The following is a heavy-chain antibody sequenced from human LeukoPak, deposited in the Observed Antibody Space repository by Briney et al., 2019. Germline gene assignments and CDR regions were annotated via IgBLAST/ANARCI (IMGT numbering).Heavy chain of an antibody. CDR1: GYTFTGYY. CDR2: ISAYNGNT. J-gene: IGHJ5*02. Sequence: WASVKVSCKASGYTFTGYYMHWVRQAPGQGLEWMGWISAYNGNTNYAQKLQGRVTMTTDTSTSTAYMELRSLRSDDTAVYYCARERRIAAAGAPRTNWFDPWGQGTLVTVSS. V-gene: IGHV1-18*04. D-gene: IGHD6-13*01. CDR3: ARERRIAAAGAPRTNWFDP.